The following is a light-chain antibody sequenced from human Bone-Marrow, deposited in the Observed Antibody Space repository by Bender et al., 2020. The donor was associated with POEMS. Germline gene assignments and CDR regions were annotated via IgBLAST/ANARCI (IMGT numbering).Light chain of an antibody. Sequence: STYLTQPPSVSVSPGQTATITCSGDRLGERHTCWYQQKPDQSPVLVIYQDNNRPSGVPDRFSGSKSGTSASLAITGLQADDEAYYYCQSYDSSLSGSVVFGGGTKLTVL. V-gene: IGLV3-1*01. CDR2: QDN. J-gene: IGLJ2*01. CDR1: RLGERH. CDR3: QSYDSSLSGSVV.